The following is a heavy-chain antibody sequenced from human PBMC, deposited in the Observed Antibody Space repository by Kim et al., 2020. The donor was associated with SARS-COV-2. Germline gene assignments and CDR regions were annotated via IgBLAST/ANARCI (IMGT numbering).Heavy chain of an antibody. CDR2: ISSSSSYT. CDR3: ARDRRYDILTHQNYYYGMDV. J-gene: IGHJ6*02. V-gene: IGHV3-11*05. D-gene: IGHD3-9*01. Sequence: GGSLRLSCAASGFTFSDYYMSWIRQAPGKGLEWVSYISSSSSYTNYADSVKGRFTISRDNAKNSLYLQMNSLRAEDTAVYYCARDRRYDILTHQNYYYGMDVWGQGTTVTVSS. CDR1: GFTFSDYY.